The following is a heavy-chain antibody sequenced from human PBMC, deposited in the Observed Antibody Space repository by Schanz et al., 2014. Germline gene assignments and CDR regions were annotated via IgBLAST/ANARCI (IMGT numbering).Heavy chain of an antibody. D-gene: IGHD3-3*02. J-gene: IGHJ6*02. Sequence: QVQLVQSGAEVKKPGASVKVSCKASGYTFAVYYIHWVRQAPGQGLEFMGWINPNSGDTEYGQQFEGRVTMTWDRSISTANMELSRLRSDDTAVYYCARENKDYDSILNKFFHYGLDLWGQGTTVTVSS. CDR3: ARENKDYDSILNKFFHYGLDL. CDR2: INPNSGDT. V-gene: IGHV1-2*02. CDR1: GYTFAVYY.